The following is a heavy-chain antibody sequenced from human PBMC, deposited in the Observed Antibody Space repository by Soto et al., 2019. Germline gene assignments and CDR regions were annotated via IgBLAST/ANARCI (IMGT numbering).Heavy chain of an antibody. V-gene: IGHV3-7*01. J-gene: IGHJ6*02. D-gene: IGHD1-1*01. CDR3: AREKGDWNYDYGMDV. CDR1: GFTFSSYW. Sequence: EVQLVESGGGLVQPGGSLRLSCAASGFTFSSYWMSWVRQAPGKGLEWVANIKQDGSEKYYVDSVKGRFTISRDNAKNSLDLQMNSLRAEDTAVYYCAREKGDWNYDYGMDVWGQGTTVTVSS. CDR2: IKQDGSEK.